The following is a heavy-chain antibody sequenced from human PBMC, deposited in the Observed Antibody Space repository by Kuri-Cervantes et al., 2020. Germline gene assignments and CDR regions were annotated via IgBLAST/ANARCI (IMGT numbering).Heavy chain of an antibody. Sequence: SETLSLTCTVSGGSISSYYWSWIRQPPGKGLEWIGYIYYSGSTNYNPSLKNRVTISVDTSKNRFSLKLTSVTAADTAVYYCARDGRYSSGWYLDYWGQGTLVTVSS. CDR1: GGSISSYY. J-gene: IGHJ4*02. CDR3: ARDGRYSSGWYLDY. V-gene: IGHV4-59*13. D-gene: IGHD6-19*01. CDR2: IYYSGST.